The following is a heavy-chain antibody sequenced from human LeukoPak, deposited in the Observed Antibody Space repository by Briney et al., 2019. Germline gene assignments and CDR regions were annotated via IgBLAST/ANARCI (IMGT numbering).Heavy chain of an antibody. CDR1: GVSISSSSYY. D-gene: IGHD3-10*01. CDR3: ARGGYYGSGNDFRFDP. V-gene: IGHV4-61*05. CDR2: IYYSGST. J-gene: IGHJ5*02. Sequence: SETLSLTCTVSGVSISSSSYYWGWIRQPPGKGLEWIGYIYYSGSTNYKPSLKSRITISVDTSKNQFSLKLRSVTAADTAVYYCARGGYYGSGNDFRFDPWGQGTLVTVSS.